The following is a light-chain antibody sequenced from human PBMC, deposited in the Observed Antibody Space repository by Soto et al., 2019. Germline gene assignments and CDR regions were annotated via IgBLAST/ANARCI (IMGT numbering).Light chain of an antibody. CDR2: AAS. Sequence: DIQMTQSPSSLSASVEDRVIITCRASQSISNHLNWYQQKPGKAPKLLIFAASSLQSGVPSRLSGSRSGPDFTRTNSSLQPEDFAAYYCQQSYSSPPTVGQGTKVEIK. J-gene: IGKJ1*01. CDR3: QQSYSSPPT. V-gene: IGKV1-39*01. CDR1: QSISNH.